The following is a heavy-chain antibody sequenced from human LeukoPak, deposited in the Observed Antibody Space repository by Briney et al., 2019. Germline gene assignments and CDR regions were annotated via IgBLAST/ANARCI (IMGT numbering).Heavy chain of an antibody. V-gene: IGHV4-30-4*07. D-gene: IGHD4-17*01. Sequence: SETPSLTCAVSGGSISSGGYSWSWIRQPPGKGLEWIGYIYYSGSTYYNPSLKSRVTISVDTSKNQFSLKLSSVTAADTAVYYCARNDYGDLQPWGQGTLVTVSS. CDR3: ARNDYGDLQP. J-gene: IGHJ5*02. CDR2: IYYSGST. CDR1: GGSISSGGYS.